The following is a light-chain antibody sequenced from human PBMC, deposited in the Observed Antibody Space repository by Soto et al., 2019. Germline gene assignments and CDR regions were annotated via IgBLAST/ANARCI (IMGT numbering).Light chain of an antibody. CDR3: QSYDSSLNAVV. V-gene: IGLV1-40*01. CDR1: SSNIGARYD. CDR2: GNS. Sequence: QSVLTQPPSVSGAPGQRVTISCTGSSSNIGARYDVHWYQQLPGTAPKLLIYGNSNRPSGDPDRFSGSKSGTSASLAITGLQAEDEADYYCQSYDSSLNAVVFGGGTKLTVL. J-gene: IGLJ2*01.